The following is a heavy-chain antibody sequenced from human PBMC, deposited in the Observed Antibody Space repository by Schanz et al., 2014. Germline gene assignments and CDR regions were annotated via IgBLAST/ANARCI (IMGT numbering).Heavy chain of an antibody. V-gene: IGHV3-33*01. Sequence: QVHLVESGGGVVQPGRSLRLSCAASGFTFSSYGMHWVRQAPGRGLEWVALIWYDGSNKYYAESVKGRFTISRDNSKNMLYLQMNSLRAEDTAVYYCARDSGSHYLVDYWGQGTLVTVSS. D-gene: IGHD1-26*01. CDR3: ARDSGSHYLVDY. J-gene: IGHJ4*02. CDR2: IWYDGSNK. CDR1: GFTFSSYG.